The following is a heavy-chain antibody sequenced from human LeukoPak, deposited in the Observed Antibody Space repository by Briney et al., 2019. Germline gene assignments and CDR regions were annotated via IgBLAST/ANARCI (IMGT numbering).Heavy chain of an antibody. CDR3: ARARDYYDSSGQERGYYFDY. V-gene: IGHV4-39*01. CDR1: GGSISSSSYY. J-gene: IGHJ4*02. CDR2: IYYSGST. Sequence: SETLSLTCTVSGGSISSSSYYWGWIRQPPGKGLEWIGSIYYSGSTYYNPSLKSRVTISVDTSKNQFSLKLSSVTAADTAVYYCARARDYYDSSGQERGYYFDYWGQGTLVTVSS. D-gene: IGHD3-22*01.